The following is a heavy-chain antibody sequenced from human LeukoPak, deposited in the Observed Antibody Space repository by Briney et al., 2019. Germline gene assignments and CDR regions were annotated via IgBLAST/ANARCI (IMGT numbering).Heavy chain of an antibody. V-gene: IGHV3-30*02. CDR2: IRYDGSNK. J-gene: IGHJ4*02. D-gene: IGHD1/OR15-1a*01. Sequence: GGSLRLSCAASGFTFSRYGMHWVRQAPGKGLEWVTFIRYDGSNKDYADSVKGRYSISRDNSKNTLDLQMNSLRAEDTAVYYCVKEGSRNWNTFGTFDYWGQGTLVTVSS. CDR3: VKEGSRNWNTFGTFDY. CDR1: GFTFSRYG.